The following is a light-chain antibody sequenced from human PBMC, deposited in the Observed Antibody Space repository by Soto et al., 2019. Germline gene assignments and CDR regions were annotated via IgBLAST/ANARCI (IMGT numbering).Light chain of an antibody. CDR1: QGVXNNY. V-gene: IGKV3-20*01. Sequence: VMTQCPGTLSLSPGERATLACRASQGVXNNYLAWYQQKPGQAPRLLXDGASNRATGSPDRLSGSGSGTDFTLTISRLEPEDFAAYYCQQYGSVSWTFGQETKVEIK. CDR2: GAS. CDR3: QQYGSVSWT. J-gene: IGKJ1*01.